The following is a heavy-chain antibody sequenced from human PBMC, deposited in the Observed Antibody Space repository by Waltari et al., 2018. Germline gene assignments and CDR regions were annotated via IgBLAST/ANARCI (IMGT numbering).Heavy chain of an antibody. CDR2: INPNSGGT. CDR1: GYTFTGYY. J-gene: IGHJ5*02. Sequence: QVQLVQSGAEVKKPGASVKVSCKASGYTFTGYYMHWVRRAPGQGLEWMGRINPNSGGTNYAQKFQGRVTMTRDTSISTAYMELSRLRSDDTAVYYCARHKIAAQNWFDPWGQGTLVTVSS. CDR3: ARHKIAAQNWFDP. D-gene: IGHD6-13*01. V-gene: IGHV1-2*06.